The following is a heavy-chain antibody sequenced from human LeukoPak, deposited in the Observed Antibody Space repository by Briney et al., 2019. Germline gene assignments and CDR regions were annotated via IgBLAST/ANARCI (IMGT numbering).Heavy chain of an antibody. CDR1: GFTFSSYR. CDR2: ISSSSSYI. CDR3: ARVDYDSSGPDY. V-gene: IGHV3-21*01. J-gene: IGHJ4*02. Sequence: GGSLRLSCAASGFTFSSYRMNWVRQAPGKGLEWVSSISSSSSYIYYADSVKGRFTISRDNAENSMYLQMNSLRAEDTAVYYCARVDYDSSGPDYWGQGTLVTVSS. D-gene: IGHD3-22*01.